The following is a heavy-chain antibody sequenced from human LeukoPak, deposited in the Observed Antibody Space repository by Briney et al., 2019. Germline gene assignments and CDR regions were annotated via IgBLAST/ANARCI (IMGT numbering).Heavy chain of an antibody. J-gene: IGHJ4*02. CDR1: GGSLSGYY. V-gene: IGHV4-34*01. CDR2: INHSGST. Sequence: PSETLSLTCAVSGGSLSGYYWTWIRQPPGKGLEWIGDINHSGSTNYNPSLKSRVTISVDTSKKQFFLKLSSVTAADTAVYYCARMHRLTAVGYWGQGTPVTVSS. D-gene: IGHD3-9*01. CDR3: ARMHRLTAVGY.